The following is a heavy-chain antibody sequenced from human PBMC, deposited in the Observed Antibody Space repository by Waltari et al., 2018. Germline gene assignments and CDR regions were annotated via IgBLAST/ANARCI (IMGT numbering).Heavy chain of an antibody. CDR1: GGPISSSNW. J-gene: IGHJ4*02. CDR3: AGAEEGIAAAFDY. Sequence: QVQLQESGPGLVKPSGTLSLTCAVSGGPISSSNWWSWVREPPGKGLEWIGEIYHSGSTNYNPSLKSRVTISVDKSKNQFSLKLSSVTAADTAVYYCAGAEEGIAAAFDYWGQGTLVTVSS. CDR2: IYHSGST. D-gene: IGHD6-13*01. V-gene: IGHV4-4*02.